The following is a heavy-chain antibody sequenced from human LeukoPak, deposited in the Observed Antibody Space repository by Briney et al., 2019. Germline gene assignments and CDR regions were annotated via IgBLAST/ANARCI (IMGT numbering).Heavy chain of an antibody. V-gene: IGHV4-59*01. Sequence: PSETLSLTCTASVGSISSYYWSWIRQPPGKGLEWIGYIYYSGSTNYNPSLKSRVTISVDRSKNQFALKLRSVSAADTAVYYCARGGDFWSRYSYGNWFDPWGQGTLVTVSS. CDR2: IYYSGST. CDR1: VGSISSYY. D-gene: IGHD3-3*01. CDR3: ARGGDFWSRYSYGNWFDP. J-gene: IGHJ5*02.